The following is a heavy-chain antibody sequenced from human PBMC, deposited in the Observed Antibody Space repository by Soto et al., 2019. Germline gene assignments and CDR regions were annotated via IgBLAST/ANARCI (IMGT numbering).Heavy chain of an antibody. CDR3: ARNRYSSGWLFDY. D-gene: IGHD6-19*01. CDR1: GGSISSYY. V-gene: IGHV4-59*01. J-gene: IGHJ4*02. CDR2: IYYSGST. Sequence: SETLSLTCTVSGGSISSYYWGWIRQPPGKGLEWIGYIYYSGSTNYNPSLKSRVTISVDTSKNQFSLKLSSVTAADTAVYYCARNRYSSGWLFDYWGQGTLVTVSS.